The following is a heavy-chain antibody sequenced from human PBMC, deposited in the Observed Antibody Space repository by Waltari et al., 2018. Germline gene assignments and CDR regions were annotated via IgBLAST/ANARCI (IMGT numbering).Heavy chain of an antibody. CDR1: GLNLTNYW. Sequence: EVQLVQYGPEVKKPGESLKNSCKAFGLNLTNYWTTWVRQMPGKGLEGMGRIDPSNSYTNYRPSFEGHVTISADKSISTAYLQWGSLEASDTAIYYCARGATVDDYYGLDVWGQGTTLTVSS. CDR3: ARGATVDDYYGLDV. CDR2: IDPSNSYT. J-gene: IGHJ6*02. V-gene: IGHV5-10-1*03. D-gene: IGHD1-26*01.